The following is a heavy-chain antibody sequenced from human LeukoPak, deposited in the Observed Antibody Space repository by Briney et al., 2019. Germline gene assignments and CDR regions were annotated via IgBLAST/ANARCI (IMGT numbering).Heavy chain of an antibody. Sequence: SETLSLTCTVSGGSISSSSYYWGWIRQPPGKGLEWIGSIYYSGSTYYNPSLQSRVTISVDTSKNQFSLKLSSVTAADTAVYYCARHRNPLYYDSSGYYLGVGWFDPWGQGTLVTVSS. CDR3: ARHRNPLYYDSSGYYLGVGWFDP. V-gene: IGHV4-39*01. D-gene: IGHD3-22*01. J-gene: IGHJ5*02. CDR1: GGSISSSSYY. CDR2: IYYSGST.